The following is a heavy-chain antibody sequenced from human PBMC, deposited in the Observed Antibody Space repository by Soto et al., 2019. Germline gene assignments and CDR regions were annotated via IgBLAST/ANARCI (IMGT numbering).Heavy chain of an antibody. Sequence: PSETLSLTCTVSGGSISSGDYYWSWIRQPPGKGLEWIGYIYYSGSTYYNPSLKSRVTISVDTSKNQFSLKLSSVTAADTAVYYCARLWFGEFRGYYGMDVWGQGTTVTVSS. V-gene: IGHV4-30-4*01. CDR1: GGSISSGDYY. J-gene: IGHJ6*02. CDR3: ARLWFGEFRGYYGMDV. CDR2: IYYSGST. D-gene: IGHD3-10*01.